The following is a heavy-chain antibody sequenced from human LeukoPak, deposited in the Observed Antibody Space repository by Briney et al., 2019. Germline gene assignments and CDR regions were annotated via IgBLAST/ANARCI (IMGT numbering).Heavy chain of an antibody. J-gene: IGHJ6*02. Sequence: PSETLSLTCTVSGGSISSYYWSWIRQPPGKGLERIGYIYYSGSTNYNPSLKSRVTISVDTSKNQFSLKLSSVTAADTAVYYCARLAYGDYVSYYYGMDVWGQGTTVTVSS. V-gene: IGHV4-59*08. CDR1: GGSISSYY. CDR3: ARLAYGDYVSYYYGMDV. CDR2: IYYSGST. D-gene: IGHD4-17*01.